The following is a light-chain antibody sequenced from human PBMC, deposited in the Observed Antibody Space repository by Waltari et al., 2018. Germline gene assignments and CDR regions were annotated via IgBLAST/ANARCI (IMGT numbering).Light chain of an antibody. J-gene: IGLJ1*01. CDR3: SSYSSSSSVYV. CDR1: SSDVGGYKY. CDR2: EVS. V-gene: IGLV2-14*01. Sequence: QSALTQPASVSGSPGQSLTISCTGSSSDVGGYKYVSWYQQEPGKAPKPIIYEVSNRPSGVSNRFSASKSGNTASLTISGLQAEDEADYYCSSYSSSSSVYVFGTGTKVTVL.